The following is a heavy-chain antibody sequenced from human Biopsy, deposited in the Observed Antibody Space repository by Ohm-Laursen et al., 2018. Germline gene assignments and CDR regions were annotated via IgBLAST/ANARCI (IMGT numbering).Heavy chain of an antibody. CDR2: IYYRGNT. Sequence: TLSLTCTVSGDSITTYYWNWIQQAPGKGLEWIGNIYYRGNTNYSPSLKSRVTISLDTSKNQFSLKLNSVTATDTAVYYCARRLPLRGYAFDVWGQGTLVTVSS. V-gene: IGHV4-59*08. D-gene: IGHD3-10*01. CDR1: GDSITTYY. J-gene: IGHJ3*01. CDR3: ARRLPLRGYAFDV.